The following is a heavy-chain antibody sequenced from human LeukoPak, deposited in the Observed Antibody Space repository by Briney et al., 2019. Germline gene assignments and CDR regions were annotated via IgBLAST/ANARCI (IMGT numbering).Heavy chain of an antibody. CDR2: ISSSSSYI. D-gene: IGHD6-13*01. CDR1: GFTLSSYS. V-gene: IGHV3-21*01. CDR3: ARGSTAAGTSFDY. J-gene: IGHJ4*02. Sequence: PGGSLRLSCAASGFTLSSYSMNWVRQAPGKGLEWVSSISSSSSYIYYADSVKGRFTISRDNAKNSLYLQMNSLRAEDTAVYYCARGSTAAGTSFDYWGQGTLVTVSS.